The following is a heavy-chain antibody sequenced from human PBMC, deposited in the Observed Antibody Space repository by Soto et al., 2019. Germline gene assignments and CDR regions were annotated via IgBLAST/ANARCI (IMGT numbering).Heavy chain of an antibody. CDR3: ARVITMVRGVIILGSNWFDP. V-gene: IGHV4-61*01. CDR2: IYYSGST. CDR1: GGSVSSGSYY. Sequence: TLSLTCTVSGGSVSSGSYYWSWIRQPPGKGLEWIGYIYYSGSTNYNPSLKSRVTISVDTSKNQFSLKLSSVTAADTAVYYCARVITMVRGVIILGSNWFDPWGQGTLVTVSS. J-gene: IGHJ5*02. D-gene: IGHD3-10*01.